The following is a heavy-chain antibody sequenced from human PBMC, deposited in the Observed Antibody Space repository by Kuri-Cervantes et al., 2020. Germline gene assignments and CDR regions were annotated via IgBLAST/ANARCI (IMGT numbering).Heavy chain of an antibody. V-gene: IGHV4-34*01. J-gene: IGHJ4*02. CDR3: ARRGRGGYNPHYFDY. Sequence: SQTLSLTCAVYGESLSVYYWSWIRQPPGKGLEWIGEINHSGSTNYNPSLKSRVTISVDTSKNQFSLKLSSVTAADTAVYYYARRGRGGYNPHYFDYWGQGTLVTVSS. CDR1: GESLSVYY. D-gene: IGHD5-24*01. CDR2: INHSGST.